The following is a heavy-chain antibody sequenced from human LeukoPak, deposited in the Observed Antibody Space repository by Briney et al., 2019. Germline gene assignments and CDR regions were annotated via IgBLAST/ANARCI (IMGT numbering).Heavy chain of an antibody. V-gene: IGHV1-69*13. CDR1: GGTFSSYA. CDR2: IIPIFGTA. Sequence: SVKVSCKASGGTFSSYAISWVRQAPGQGLEWMGGIIPIFGTANYAQKFQGRVTSTADESTSTAYMELSSLRSEDTAVYYCARTNDKYCSGGSCYSGFDPWGQGTLVTVSS. CDR3: ARTNDKYCSGGSCYSGFDP. J-gene: IGHJ5*02. D-gene: IGHD2-15*01.